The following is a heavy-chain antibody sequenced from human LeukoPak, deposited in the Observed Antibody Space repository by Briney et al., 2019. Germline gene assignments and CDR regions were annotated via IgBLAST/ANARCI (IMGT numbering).Heavy chain of an antibody. Sequence: GRSLRLSCATSGFTFSSYAFHWVRQAPGKGLEWVATMSFDVNNKYYADSVRGRFTISRDNSKNTLYLQVNSLRAEDTAVYSCARGYCTRSSCYNDYWGQGTLVTVSS. CDR3: ARGYCTRSSCYNDY. CDR2: MSFDVNNK. V-gene: IGHV3-30*04. CDR1: GFTFSSYA. D-gene: IGHD2-2*02. J-gene: IGHJ4*02.